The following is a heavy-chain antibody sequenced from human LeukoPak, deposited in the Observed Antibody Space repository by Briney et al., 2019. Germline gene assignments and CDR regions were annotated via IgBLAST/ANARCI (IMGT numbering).Heavy chain of an antibody. CDR1: GFTFSSYA. Sequence: PGGSLRLSCAASGFTFSSYAMSWVRQAPGKRLEWVSGISVSGGSTYYADSVKGRFTISRDNSKNTLYLQMNSLRAEDTAVYYCAKGDTRITMVRGVIPYWGQGTLVTVSS. V-gene: IGHV3-23*01. CDR2: ISVSGGST. CDR3: AKGDTRITMVRGVIPY. D-gene: IGHD3-10*01. J-gene: IGHJ4*02.